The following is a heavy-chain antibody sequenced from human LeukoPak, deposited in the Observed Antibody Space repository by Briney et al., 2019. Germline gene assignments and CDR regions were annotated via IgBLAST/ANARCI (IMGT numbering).Heavy chain of an antibody. CDR1: GGSISSSSYY. CDR3: ARWSRHPANDSSGYYFSIYYFDY. CDR2: IYYSGST. Sequence: SETLSLTCTVSGGSISSSSYYWGWIRQPPGKGLEWIGSIYYSGSTYYNPSLKSRVTISVYTSKNQFSLKLSSVTAADTAVYYCARWSRHPANDSSGYYFSIYYFDYWGQGTLVTVSS. J-gene: IGHJ4*02. V-gene: IGHV4-39*07. D-gene: IGHD3-22*01.